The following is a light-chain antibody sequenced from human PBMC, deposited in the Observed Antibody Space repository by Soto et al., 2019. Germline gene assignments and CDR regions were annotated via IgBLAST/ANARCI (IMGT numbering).Light chain of an antibody. CDR1: QSFSSN. J-gene: IGKJ5*01. V-gene: IGKV3-20*01. CDR3: QQYGTTRIT. CDR2: GAS. Sequence: EIVMTQSPATLSVSPGERATLSCRASQSFSSNLAWYQHKPGQAPRLLMYGASNRATGIPDRFSGSGSETDFTLTISRLEPEDFAVYYCQQYGTTRITFGQGTRLEIK.